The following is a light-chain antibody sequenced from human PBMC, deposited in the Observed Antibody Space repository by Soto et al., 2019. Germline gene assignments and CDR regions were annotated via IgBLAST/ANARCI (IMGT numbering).Light chain of an antibody. CDR2: ATS. J-gene: IGKJ4*01. Sequence: EIVLTQSPATLSVSPGERATLSCRASQSVGNNFAWYQQKPGQAPRLLIFATSTRATGVPARLSGSGSGTEVTLTISSLLSEDVAVYYCQQYGGWPLTFGGGAKVEIE. CDR1: QSVGNN. CDR3: QQYGGWPLT. V-gene: IGKV3-15*01.